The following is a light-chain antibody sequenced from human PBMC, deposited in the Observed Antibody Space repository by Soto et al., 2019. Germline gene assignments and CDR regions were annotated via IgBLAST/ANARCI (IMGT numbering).Light chain of an antibody. CDR2: DAY. J-gene: IGKJ5*01. Sequence: EVVLTQSPVTLSLSPGERATLSCRASQSFRGLLAWYQQKPGQAPRLLIYDAYNRATGIPRRFSGSWSGTDFTLTISSLEPEDSAVYYCQQRHMWPITFGQGTRLEIK. V-gene: IGKV3-11*01. CDR1: QSFRGL. CDR3: QQRHMWPIT.